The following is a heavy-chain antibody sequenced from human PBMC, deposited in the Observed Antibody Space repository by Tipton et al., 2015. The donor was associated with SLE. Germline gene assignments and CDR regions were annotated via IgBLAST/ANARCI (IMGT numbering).Heavy chain of an antibody. V-gene: IGHV3-11*01. CDR3: ARDSLDYDYWSGYYDF. J-gene: IGHJ4*02. D-gene: IGHD3-3*01. Sequence: SLRLSCAASGFTFSDYYMSWIRQAPGKGLEWLSYISSSGTSISYADSVKGRFTISRDNAKNSLYLQMNSLRVEDTAVYYCARDSLDYDYWSGYYDFWGQGTLVTVSS. CDR2: ISSSGTSI. CDR1: GFTFSDYY.